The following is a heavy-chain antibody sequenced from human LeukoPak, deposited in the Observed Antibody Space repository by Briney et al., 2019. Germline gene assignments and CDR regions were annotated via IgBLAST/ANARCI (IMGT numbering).Heavy chain of an antibody. J-gene: IGHJ4*02. CDR2: LWYDGNNR. V-gene: IGHV3-33*01. CDR3: ARVVDTHFDY. Sequence: GRSLRLSCAASGFTFSSYDMHWVRQAPGKGLEWVAVLWYDGNNRYYADSVKGRFTISRDNAKNTLYLQMNSLRAEDTAVYYCARVVDTHFDYWGQGTLVTVSS. D-gene: IGHD5-18*01. CDR1: GFTFSSYD.